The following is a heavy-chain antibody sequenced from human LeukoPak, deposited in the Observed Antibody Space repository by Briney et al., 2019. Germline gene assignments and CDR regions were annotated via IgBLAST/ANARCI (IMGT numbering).Heavy chain of an antibody. V-gene: IGHV3-30*02. CDR3: ARESGGNMGALDY. CDR1: GFTFSSYG. D-gene: IGHD2-15*01. Sequence: GGSLRLSCAASGFTFSSYGMHWVRQAPGKGLEWVAFIRYDGSNKYYADSVKGRFTISRDNSKNTLYLQMNSLRAEDTAVYYCARESGGNMGALDYWGQGTLVTVSS. CDR2: IRYDGSNK. J-gene: IGHJ4*02.